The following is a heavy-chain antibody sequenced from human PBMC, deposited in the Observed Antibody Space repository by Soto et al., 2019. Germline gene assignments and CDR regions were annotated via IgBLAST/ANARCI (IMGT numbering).Heavy chain of an antibody. V-gene: IGHV3-23*01. J-gene: IGHJ4*02. Sequence: GGSLRLSCAASGFTFSSYAMSWVRQAPGKGLEWVSTVTGSGGSTYYADSVKGRFTIARDNSKNTLFLQMNSLRAEDTAVYYCARDYDYVWGSFRPCYFDYWGQGT. CDR3: ARDYDYVWGSFRPCYFDY. CDR2: VTGSGGST. D-gene: IGHD3-16*02. CDR1: GFTFSSYA.